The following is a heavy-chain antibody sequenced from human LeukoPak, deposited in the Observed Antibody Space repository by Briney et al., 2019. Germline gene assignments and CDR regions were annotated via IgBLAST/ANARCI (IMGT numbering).Heavy chain of an antibody. Sequence: SQTLSLTCAVSGGSISSGGYPWSWIRQPPGKGLEWIGEINHSGSTNYNPSLKSRVTISVDTSKNQFSLKLSSVTAADTAVYYCARGEPRFLEWSFPYYYYYGMDVWGQGTTVTVSS. CDR1: GGSISSGGYP. CDR2: INHSGST. D-gene: IGHD3-3*01. V-gene: IGHV4-30-2*01. CDR3: ARGEPRFLEWSFPYYYYYGMDV. J-gene: IGHJ6*02.